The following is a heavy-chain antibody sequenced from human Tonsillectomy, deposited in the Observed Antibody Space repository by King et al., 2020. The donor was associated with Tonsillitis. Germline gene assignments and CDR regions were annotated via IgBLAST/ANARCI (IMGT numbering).Heavy chain of an antibody. D-gene: IGHD6-19*01. J-gene: IGHJ3*02. CDR3: ARDLPRRRLQWLVPSGAFDI. V-gene: IGHV4-4*07. CDR2: IYISGCT. Sequence: VQLQESGPGLVRPSETLSLTCRVSGASISSYYWNWIRQPAGKGLEWIGRIYISGCTNYNPSLQSRVSMSGDTSNNPFSLTLTSVTAADTAVYYCARDLPRRRLQWLVPSGAFDIWGQGTTVTVSS. CDR1: GASISSYY.